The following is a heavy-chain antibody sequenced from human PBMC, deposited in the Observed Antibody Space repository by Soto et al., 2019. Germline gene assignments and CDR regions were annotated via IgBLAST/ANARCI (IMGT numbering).Heavy chain of an antibody. CDR2: IFPKFGTT. V-gene: IGHV1-69*01. Sequence: QVQLVQSGAEVKKPGSSVKVSCKASGDTDTNYVISWVRQAPGQGLEWMGGIFPKFGTTYSAQKLQDRLTIHADGSTATVYMQLSSLRLDDTAVYYCEAEMTFGKLSVVWGQGTTVTVSS. J-gene: IGHJ6*02. CDR3: EAEMTFGKLSVV. D-gene: IGHD3-16*02. CDR1: GDTDTNYV.